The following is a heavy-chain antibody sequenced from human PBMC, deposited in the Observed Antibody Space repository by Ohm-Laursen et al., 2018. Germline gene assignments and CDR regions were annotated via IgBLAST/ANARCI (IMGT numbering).Heavy chain of an antibody. CDR3: AKDVYYDSSGYYSYFQH. CDR2: ISGSGGST. V-gene: IGHV3-23*01. Sequence: SLRLSCAASGFTFSSYAMSWIRQAPGKGLEWVSAISGSGGSTYYADSVKGRFTISRDNSKNTLYLQMNSLRAEDTAVYYCAKDVYYDSSGYYSYFQHWGQGTLGTVSS. J-gene: IGHJ1*01. D-gene: IGHD3-22*01. CDR1: GFTFSSYA.